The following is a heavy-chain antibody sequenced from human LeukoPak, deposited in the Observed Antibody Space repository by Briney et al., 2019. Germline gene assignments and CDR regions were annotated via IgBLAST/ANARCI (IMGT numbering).Heavy chain of an antibody. CDR2: INPQTGFT. D-gene: IGHD5-24*01. Sequence: ASVKVSCKASGYSFTGYYLHWVRQAPGQGLEWMGWINPQTGFTTIAQKFQGRVTMTLDTSISTIYMEMNSLRSDDTATFYCARDQADNYYALDVWGQGTSLVVSS. CDR3: ARDQADNYYALDV. J-gene: IGHJ6*02. V-gene: IGHV1-2*02. CDR1: GYSFTGYY.